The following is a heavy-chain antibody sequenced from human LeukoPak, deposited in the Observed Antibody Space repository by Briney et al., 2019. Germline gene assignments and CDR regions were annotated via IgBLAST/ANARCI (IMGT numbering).Heavy chain of an antibody. Sequence: GASVKVSCKASGGTFSSYAISWVRQAPGQGLEWMGGIIPIFGTAKYAQKFQGRVTITADKFTSTAYMELSSLRAEDTAVYYCARAKPKNMVRGLIMRRESRYYFDYWGQGTLVTVSS. CDR2: IIPIFGTA. CDR3: ARAKPKNMVRGLIMRRESRYYFDY. D-gene: IGHD3-10*01. V-gene: IGHV1-69*06. J-gene: IGHJ4*02. CDR1: GGTFSSYA.